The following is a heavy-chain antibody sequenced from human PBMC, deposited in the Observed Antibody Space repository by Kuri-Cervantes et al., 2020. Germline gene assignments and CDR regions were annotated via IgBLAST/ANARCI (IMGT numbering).Heavy chain of an antibody. J-gene: IGHJ6*03. CDR1: GFIFDDYA. D-gene: IGHD1-1*01. CDR2: ISWNSGSI. Sequence: SLKISCAASGFIFDDYALHWVRQVPGKGLEWVSSISWNSGSIGYADSVKGRFTISRDNAKNSLYLQMNSLRAEDTALYYCAKSGQERRPYYMDVWGKGTTVTVSS. CDR3: AKSGQERRPYYMDV. V-gene: IGHV3-9*01.